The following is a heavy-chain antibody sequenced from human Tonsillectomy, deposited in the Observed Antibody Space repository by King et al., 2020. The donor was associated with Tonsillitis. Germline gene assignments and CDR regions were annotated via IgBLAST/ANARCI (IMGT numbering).Heavy chain of an antibody. CDR1: GFTFSSYA. V-gene: IGHV3-30-3*01. Sequence: VQLVESGGGVVQPGRSLRLSCAASGFTFSSYAMHWVRPAPGKGLEWVAVISYDGSNKYYADSVKGRFTSTRDNSKNTLYPQMNSLRAEDTAWYYCARVTTIFGWGAFDIWGQGTMVTVSS. D-gene: IGHD3-3*01. J-gene: IGHJ3*02. CDR3: ARVTTIFGWGAFDI. CDR2: ISYDGSNK.